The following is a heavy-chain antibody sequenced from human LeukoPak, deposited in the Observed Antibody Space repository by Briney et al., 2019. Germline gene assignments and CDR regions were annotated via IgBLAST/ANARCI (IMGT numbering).Heavy chain of an antibody. V-gene: IGHV3-30*04. CDR3: AREGISWYSFDN. Sequence: GGSLRLSCAASGFTFSSYAMHWVRQAPGKGLEWVAVISYDGRNKDYADSVKGRFTISRDNYKKTLYLQMNSLRAEDTAVYYCAREGISWYSFDNWGQGILVTVSS. J-gene: IGHJ4*02. CDR2: ISYDGRNK. D-gene: IGHD6-13*01. CDR1: GFTFSSYA.